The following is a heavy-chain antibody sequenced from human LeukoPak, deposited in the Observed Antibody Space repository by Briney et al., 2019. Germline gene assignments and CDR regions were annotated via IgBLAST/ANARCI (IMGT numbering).Heavy chain of an antibody. CDR3: AKELDTMFFDY. Sequence: GGSLRLSCATSGFNFDRYTIHWVPQAPGKGLEWVSLAGWAGGTTYYSDSVRGRFTISRDSGKNSVYLQMNSLTTDDTAFYFCAKELDTMFFDYWGQGALVTVSS. CDR2: AGWAGGTT. CDR1: GFNFDRYT. D-gene: IGHD5-18*01. V-gene: IGHV3-43*01. J-gene: IGHJ4*02.